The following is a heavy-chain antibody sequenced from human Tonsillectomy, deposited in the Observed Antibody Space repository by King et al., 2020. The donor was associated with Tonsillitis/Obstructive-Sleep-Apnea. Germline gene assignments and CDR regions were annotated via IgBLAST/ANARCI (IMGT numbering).Heavy chain of an antibody. CDR3: ARDTYYYVSSGYYPWAFDI. CDR1: GFTFSNYS. Sequence: VQLVESGGGLVKPGGSLRVSCAASGFTFSNYSMNWVRQAPGKGLEWVSSISSSSSYIYYADSVKGRFTVSRDNAKNSLYLQMNSLRAEDTAVYYCARDTYYYVSSGYYPWAFDIWGQGTMVTVSS. D-gene: IGHD3-22*01. V-gene: IGHV3-21*01. CDR2: ISSSSSYI. J-gene: IGHJ3*02.